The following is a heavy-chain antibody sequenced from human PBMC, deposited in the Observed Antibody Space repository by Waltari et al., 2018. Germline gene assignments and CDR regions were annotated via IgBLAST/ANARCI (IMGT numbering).Heavy chain of an antibody. D-gene: IGHD3-22*01. Sequence: QVQLVQSGAEVKKPGSSVKVSCKASGGTFSSYAISWVRQAPGQGLEWMGGTIPILGTANDAQKFQGRVTITADESTSTAYMELSSLRSEDTAVYYCAAGGYYYDSSGPRRVAFDIWGQGTMVTVSS. V-gene: IGHV1-69*01. CDR3: AAGGYYYDSSGPRRVAFDI. J-gene: IGHJ3*02. CDR1: GGTFSSYA. CDR2: TIPILGTA.